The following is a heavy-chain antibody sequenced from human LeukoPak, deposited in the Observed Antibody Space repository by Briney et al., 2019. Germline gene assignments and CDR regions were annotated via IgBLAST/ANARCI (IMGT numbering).Heavy chain of an antibody. CDR2: IYHSGST. CDR3: ARSTVSDWYFDL. Sequence: SETLSLTCAVSGGSISSGGYSWSWIRQPPGKGLEWIGYIYHSGSTYYNPSLKSRVTISVDRSKNQFSLKLSSVTAADTAVYYCARSTVSDWYFDLWGRGTLVTVSS. CDR1: GGSISSGGYS. J-gene: IGHJ2*01. D-gene: IGHD4-17*01. V-gene: IGHV4-30-2*01.